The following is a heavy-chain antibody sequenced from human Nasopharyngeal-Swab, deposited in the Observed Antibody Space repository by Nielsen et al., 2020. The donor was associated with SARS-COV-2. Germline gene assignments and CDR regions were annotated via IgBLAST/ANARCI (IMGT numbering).Heavy chain of an antibody. CDR1: GVTVSTNY. CDR3: ARDGLDYDFWSAYFMDV. J-gene: IGHJ6*02. Sequence: GESLKISCAVSGVTVSTNYMYWVRQAPGKGLEWVSVMYSGGNTFYADSVKDRFIISRDKSKNTLDLQMNSLRAEDTAVYYCARDGLDYDFWSAYFMDVWGQGTTVTVSS. D-gene: IGHD3-3*01. CDR2: MYSGGNT. V-gene: IGHV3-66*01.